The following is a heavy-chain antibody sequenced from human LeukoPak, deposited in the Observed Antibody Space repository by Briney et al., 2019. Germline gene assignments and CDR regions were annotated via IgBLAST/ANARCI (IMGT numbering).Heavy chain of an antibody. CDR2: INHSGST. D-gene: IGHD2-15*01. V-gene: IGHV4-34*01. Sequence: SETLSLTCAVYGGSFSGYYWSWIRQPPGKGLEWIGEINHSGSTNYNPSLKSRVTISVDTSKNQFSLKLSSVTAADTAVYYCAKDEDIVVVVAARYLDYWGQGTLVTVSS. CDR3: AKDEDIVVVVAARYLDY. CDR1: GGSFSGYY. J-gene: IGHJ4*02.